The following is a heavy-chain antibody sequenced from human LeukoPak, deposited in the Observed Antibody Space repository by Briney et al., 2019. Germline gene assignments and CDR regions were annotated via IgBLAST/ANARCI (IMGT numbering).Heavy chain of an antibody. CDR1: GDSISSGYY. J-gene: IGHJ4*02. CDR3: ARNSSGWFFDY. Sequence: SETLSLTCEVSGDSISSGYYWGWIRQPPGKGLEWFGSIYHSGSTTYNPSLKSRVTISADTSKNQFSLKVRSVTAADTAVYYCARNSSGWFFDYWGQGTLVTVSS. CDR2: IYHSGST. D-gene: IGHD6-19*01. V-gene: IGHV4-38-2*01.